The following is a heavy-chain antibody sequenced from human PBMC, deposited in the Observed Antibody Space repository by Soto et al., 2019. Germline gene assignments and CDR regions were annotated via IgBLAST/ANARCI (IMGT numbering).Heavy chain of an antibody. D-gene: IGHD6-6*01. J-gene: IGHJ5*02. CDR1: GCSISSGDYY. CDR3: ARDRHNNFFDP. CDR2: IYYSGST. Sequence: SETLSLTCTFSGCSISSGDYYWSWIRQTPGKGLEWIGYIYYSGSTYYNPSLESRVAISLDTSRSQFSLTLHSVTAADTAIYYCARDRHNNFFDPWGQGTLVTVSS. V-gene: IGHV4-30-4*01.